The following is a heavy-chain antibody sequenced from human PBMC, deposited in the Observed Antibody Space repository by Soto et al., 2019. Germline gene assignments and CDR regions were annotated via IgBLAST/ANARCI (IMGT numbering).Heavy chain of an antibody. V-gene: IGHV4-59*08. CDR3: ARREVHYWYFDL. CDR1: GGSISGYH. Sequence: SETLSLTCTVSGGSISGYHWTWIRQPPGKGLEWIGYIYYSGSTNYNPSLQSRVTISVDTSKNQFSLKLSSVTAAATAVYFCARREVHYWYFDLWGRGTLVTVSS. CDR2: IYYSGST. J-gene: IGHJ2*01.